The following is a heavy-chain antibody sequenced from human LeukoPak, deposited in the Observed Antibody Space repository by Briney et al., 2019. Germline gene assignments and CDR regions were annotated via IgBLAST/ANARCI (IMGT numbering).Heavy chain of an antibody. Sequence: GGSLRLSCAASGFTISANYMNWVRQAPGKGLEWVSIIFSTGNTYYADSVQGRFTISRDNSRNTLYLQMDSLRAEDTAVYYCASVFWNGHWGQGTLVTVSS. CDR3: ASVFWNGH. CDR2: IFSTGNT. CDR1: GFTISANY. V-gene: IGHV3-66*01. D-gene: IGHD3-3*01. J-gene: IGHJ4*02.